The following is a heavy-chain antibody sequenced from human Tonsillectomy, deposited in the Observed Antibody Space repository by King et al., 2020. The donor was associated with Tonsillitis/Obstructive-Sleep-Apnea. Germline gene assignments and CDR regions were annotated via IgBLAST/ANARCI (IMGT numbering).Heavy chain of an antibody. CDR3: AKDAVVGTTRYFDY. CDR1: GVSLSNFA. J-gene: IGHJ4*02. Sequence: VQLVESGGGLVQPGGSLRLSCAASGVSLSNFAMTWVRQAPGKGLEWVSSISGSGGDTYYADSVKGRFTISRDISKSTLYLQMNSLRVEDTAVYYCAKDAVVGTTRYFDYWGQGTLVTVSS. D-gene: IGHD1-26*01. CDR2: ISGSGGDT. V-gene: IGHV3-23*04.